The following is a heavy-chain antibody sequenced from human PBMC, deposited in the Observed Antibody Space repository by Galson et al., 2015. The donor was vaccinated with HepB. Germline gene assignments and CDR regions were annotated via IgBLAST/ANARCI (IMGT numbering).Heavy chain of an antibody. CDR2: INWNGGST. Sequence: SLRLSCAASGFTFDDYGMSWVRQAPGKGLEWVSGINWNGGSTGYADSVKGRFTISRDNAKNSLYLQMNSLRAEDTALYYCARLCGWYAGEPDFDYWGQGTLVTVSS. D-gene: IGHD6-19*01. CDR3: ARLCGWYAGEPDFDY. J-gene: IGHJ4*02. V-gene: IGHV3-20*04. CDR1: GFTFDDYG.